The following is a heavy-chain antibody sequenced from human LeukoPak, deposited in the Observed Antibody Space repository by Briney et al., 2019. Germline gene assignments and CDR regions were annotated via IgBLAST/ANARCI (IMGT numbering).Heavy chain of an antibody. J-gene: IGHJ4*02. CDR1: GFTFSPYT. D-gene: IGHD3-10*01. Sequence: GGSLRLSCAASGFTFSPYTMSWVRQAPGKGLEWVSSISTGSSYIYYRDSVKGRFTISRDNAKNSLYLQMDSLRAEDTAVYYCAKDPGSGSGSSKWGQGTLVTVSS. CDR3: AKDPGSGSGSSK. V-gene: IGHV3-21*01. CDR2: ISTGSSYI.